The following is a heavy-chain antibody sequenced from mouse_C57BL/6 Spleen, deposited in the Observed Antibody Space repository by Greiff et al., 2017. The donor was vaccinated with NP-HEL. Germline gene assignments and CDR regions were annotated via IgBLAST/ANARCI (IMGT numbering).Heavy chain of an antibody. CDR3: ARLYYDYDGIFDY. V-gene: IGHV1-18*01. CDR1: GYTFTDYN. Sequence: VQLQQSGPELVKPGASVKIPCKASGYTFTDYNMDWVKQSHGKSLEWIGDINPNNGGTIYNQKFKGKATLTVDKSSSTAYMELRSLTSEDTAVYYCARLYYDYDGIFDYWGQGTTLTVSS. J-gene: IGHJ2*01. CDR2: INPNNGGT. D-gene: IGHD2-4*01.